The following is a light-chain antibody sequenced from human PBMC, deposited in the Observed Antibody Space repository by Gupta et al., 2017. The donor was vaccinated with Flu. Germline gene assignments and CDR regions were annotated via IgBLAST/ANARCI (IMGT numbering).Light chain of an antibody. CDR1: RNILYSSNNKNY. V-gene: IGKV4-1*01. Sequence: YGRSSRNILYSSNNKNYLAWYQQKPGQPPKVLISWASTRESGVPDRFSGSGSGTDFTLTISSLQSEDVAVYYCQQYYGSSYSFGQGTKLEIK. CDR2: WAS. CDR3: QQYYGSSYS. J-gene: IGKJ2*03.